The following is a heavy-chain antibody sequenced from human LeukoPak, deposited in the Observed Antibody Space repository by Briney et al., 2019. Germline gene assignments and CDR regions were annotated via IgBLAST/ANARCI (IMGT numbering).Heavy chain of an antibody. CDR2: INPNSGGT. V-gene: IGHV1-2*02. CDR3: ATQPVYGDHALDY. Sequence: ASVKVSCKASGYTFTGYYMHWVRQAPGQGLEWMGWINPNSGGTNYAQKFQGRVTMTRDTSISTAYMELSRLRSDDTAVYYCATQPVYGDHALDYWGQGTLVTVSS. D-gene: IGHD4-17*01. CDR1: GYTFTGYY. J-gene: IGHJ4*02.